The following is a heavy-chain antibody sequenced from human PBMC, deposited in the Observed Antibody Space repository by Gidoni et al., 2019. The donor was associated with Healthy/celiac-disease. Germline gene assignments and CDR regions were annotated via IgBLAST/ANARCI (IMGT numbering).Heavy chain of an antibody. J-gene: IGHJ6*02. CDR1: GYTFTGYY. CDR2: INPNSGGT. CDR3: AREGYYGSGSYVGDYGMDV. V-gene: IGHV1-2*04. Sequence: QVQLVQSGAEVKKPGASVTVSCKASGYTFTGYYMHWVRQAPGQGLEWMGWINPNSGGTNYAQKFQGWVTMTRDTSISTAYMELSRLRSDDTAVYYCAREGYYGSGSYVGDYGMDVWGQGTTVTVSS. D-gene: IGHD3-10*01.